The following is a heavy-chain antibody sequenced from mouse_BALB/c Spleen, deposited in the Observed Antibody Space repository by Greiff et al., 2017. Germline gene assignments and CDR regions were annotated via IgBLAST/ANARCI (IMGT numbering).Heavy chain of an antibody. CDR1: GFNIKDYY. CDR2: IDPENGDT. Sequence: EVQLQQSGAELVRSGASVKLSCTASGFNIKDYYMHWVKQRPEQGLEWIGWIDPENGDTEYAPKFQGKATMTADTSSNTAYLQLSSLTSEDTAVYYSVLRRDYAMDYWGQGTSVTVSS. CDR3: VLRRDYAMDY. J-gene: IGHJ4*01. D-gene: IGHD1-1*01. V-gene: IGHV14-4*02.